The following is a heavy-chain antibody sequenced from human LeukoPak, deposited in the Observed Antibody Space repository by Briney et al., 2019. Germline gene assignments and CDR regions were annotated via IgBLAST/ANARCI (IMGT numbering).Heavy chain of an antibody. J-gene: IGHJ4*02. V-gene: IGHV3-23*01. D-gene: IGHD6-13*01. CDR3: AKKQGPVMSSWNTDH. CDR2: ITKSGGDT. Sequence: GGSLRLSCAASGFTFSNYAMNWVRQAAGKGLEWVSVITKSGGDTYYADSVKGRFTISRDNSKNTLYLQMNSLRADDTAVYYCAKKQGPVMSSWNTDHWGQGTLVTVSS. CDR1: GFTFSNYA.